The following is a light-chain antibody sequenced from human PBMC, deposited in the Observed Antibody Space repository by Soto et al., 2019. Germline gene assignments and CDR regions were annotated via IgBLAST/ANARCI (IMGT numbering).Light chain of an antibody. CDR2: AAS. Sequence: LMTQSPSSLSASLWERVTLTCRASQGIRNDLALFQQKPGKAPKRLIYAASNLQSGVPSRFSGSGSGTDFTLTISSLQPEDFATYFCLQHNNYPPTFGQGTKVDIK. J-gene: IGKJ1*01. CDR1: QGIRND. V-gene: IGKV1-17*01. CDR3: LQHNNYPPT.